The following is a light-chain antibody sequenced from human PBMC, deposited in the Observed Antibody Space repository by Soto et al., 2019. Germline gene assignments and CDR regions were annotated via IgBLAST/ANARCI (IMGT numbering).Light chain of an antibody. J-gene: IGKJ3*01. CDR1: QSVGSD. CDR2: AAS. CDR3: QQYNDWPPT. Sequence: EIVLTQSPATLSLSPGERATLSCRASQSVGSDLAWYQQKPGQAPRLLIYAASTRATGVPARFSGSGSGTEFTLTISSLQTEDFVVYYCQQYNDWPPTFXPGTKVDIK. V-gene: IGKV3-15*01.